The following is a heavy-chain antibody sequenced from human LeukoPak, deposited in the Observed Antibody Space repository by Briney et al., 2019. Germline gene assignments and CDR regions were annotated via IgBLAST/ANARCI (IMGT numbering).Heavy chain of an antibody. V-gene: IGHV3-23*01. CDR2: ISGSGGST. CDR1: GFTFSSYA. D-gene: IGHD3-10*01. J-gene: IGHJ4*02. Sequence: GGSLRLSCAASGFTFSSYAMSWVRQAPGKGLEWVSAISGSGGSTYYADSVKGRFTISRDNSKSTLYLQMNSLRAEDAAVYYCAKGAEIKSYYYGSGSYCDYWGQGTLVTVSS. CDR3: AKGAEIKSYYYGSGSYCDY.